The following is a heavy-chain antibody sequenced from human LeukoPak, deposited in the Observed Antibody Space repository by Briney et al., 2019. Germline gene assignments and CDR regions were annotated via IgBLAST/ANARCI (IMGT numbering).Heavy chain of an antibody. Sequence: ASVKVSCKASGYTFTNYGIFWVHQAPGQGLEWMGWIIAYSGNTNYAQKLQGRVTMTTETSTSTAYMELESLRSDDTAVYYCAISQGSYYDTSGYLGGDYWGQGTLVTVSS. CDR2: IIAYSGNT. J-gene: IGHJ4*02. D-gene: IGHD3-22*01. CDR3: AISQGSYYDTSGYLGGDY. CDR1: GYTFTNYG. V-gene: IGHV1-18*01.